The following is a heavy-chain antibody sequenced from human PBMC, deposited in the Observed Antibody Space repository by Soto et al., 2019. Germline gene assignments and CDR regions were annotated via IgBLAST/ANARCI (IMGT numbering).Heavy chain of an antibody. Sequence: GASVKVSCKVSGYTLTELSMHWVRQAPGKGLEWMGGFDPEDGETIYAQKFQGRVTMTEDTSTDTAYMELSSLRSEDTAVYYCATAPMKTIFGLVNHYDYYGMYVCSQGATVTVS. CDR1: GYTLTELS. CDR3: ATAPMKTIFGLVNHYDYYGMYV. D-gene: IGHD3-3*01. CDR2: FDPEDGET. J-gene: IGHJ6*02. V-gene: IGHV1-24*01.